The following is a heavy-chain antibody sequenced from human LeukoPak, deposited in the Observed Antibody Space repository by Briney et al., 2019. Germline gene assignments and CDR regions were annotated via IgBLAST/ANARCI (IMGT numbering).Heavy chain of an antibody. CDR1: GYTFTSYG. CDR3: ARDPQESTSVSNWFDP. D-gene: IGHD2-2*01. J-gene: IGHJ5*02. V-gene: IGHV1-18*01. CDR2: ISAYNGNT. Sequence: ASVEVSCKASGYTFTSYGISWVRQAPGQGLEWMGWISAYNGNTNYAQKLQDRVTMTTDTSTSTAYMELRSLRSDDTAVYYCARDPQESTSVSNWFDPWGQGTLVTVSS.